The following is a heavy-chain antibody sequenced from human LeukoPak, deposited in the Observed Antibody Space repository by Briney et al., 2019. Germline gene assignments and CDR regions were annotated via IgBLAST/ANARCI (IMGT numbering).Heavy chain of an antibody. J-gene: IGHJ5*02. V-gene: IGHV1-8*03. CDR2: MNPNSGNT. D-gene: IGHD2-2*01. CDR1: GYTFTSYD. CDR3: ARGRDIYCSSTSCYSIGGWFDP. Sequence: GASVKVSCKASGYTFTSYDINWVRRATGQGLEWMGWMNPNSGNTGYAQKFQGRVTITRNTSISTAYMELSSLRSEDTAVYYCARGRDIYCSSTSCYSIGGWFDPWGQGTLVTVSS.